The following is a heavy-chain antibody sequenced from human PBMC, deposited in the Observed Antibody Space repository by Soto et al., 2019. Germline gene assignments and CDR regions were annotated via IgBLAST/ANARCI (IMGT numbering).Heavy chain of an antibody. CDR2: IYSGGST. CDR3: ARDRGVSPPNYYYYGMDV. D-gene: IGHD3-10*01. J-gene: IGHJ6*02. CDR1: GFTVSSNY. V-gene: IGHV3-53*02. Sequence: EVQLVETGGGLIQPGRSLRLSCAASGFTVSSNYMSWVRQAPGKGLEWVSVIYSGGSTYYADSVKGRFTISRDNSKNTLYLQMNSLRAEDTAVYYCARDRGVSPPNYYYYGMDVWGQGTTVTVSS.